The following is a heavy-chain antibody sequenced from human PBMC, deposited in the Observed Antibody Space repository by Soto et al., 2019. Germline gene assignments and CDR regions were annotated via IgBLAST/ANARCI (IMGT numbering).Heavy chain of an antibody. V-gene: IGHV4-34*01. CDR1: GGSFSGYY. Sequence: SETLSLTXAVYGGSFSGYYWSWIRQPPGKGLEWIGEINHSGSTNYNPSLKSRVTISVDTSKNQFSLKLSSVTAADTAVYYCARGGSFTTTVTLYYFDYWGQGTLVPVSS. J-gene: IGHJ4*02. CDR3: ARGGSFTTTVTLYYFDY. CDR2: INHSGST. D-gene: IGHD4-17*01.